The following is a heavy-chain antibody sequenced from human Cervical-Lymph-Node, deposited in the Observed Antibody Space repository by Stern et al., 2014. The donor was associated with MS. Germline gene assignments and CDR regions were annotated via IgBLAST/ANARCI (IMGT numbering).Heavy chain of an antibody. Sequence: VQLVESGAEVNQPGASVKVSCKASGFSFTAYSIHWVRQAPGQGLEWMVWISTDTGDADYAQCFQGRVTMTRDTSISTTYMELSRLRSDDTAVYYCARDRGSHSDYWGQGTLVTVSS. V-gene: IGHV1-2*02. CDR1: GFSFTAYS. CDR3: ARDRGSHSDY. J-gene: IGHJ4*02. D-gene: IGHD1-26*01. CDR2: ISTDTGDA.